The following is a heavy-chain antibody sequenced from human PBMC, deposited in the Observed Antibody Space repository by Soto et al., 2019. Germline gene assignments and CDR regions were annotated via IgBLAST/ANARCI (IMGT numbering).Heavy chain of an antibody. CDR2: ISVSGGST. J-gene: IGHJ4*02. CDR1: GFTFSSYA. D-gene: IGHD5-12*01. Sequence: PGGSLRLSCAASGFTFSSYAMSWVRQAPGKGLEWVSDISVSGGSTYYADSVKGRFTISRDNSKNTLYLQMNSLRAEDTAVYYCAKDIGWLHFGTPHGMEYWGQGTPVTVTS. CDR3: AKDIGWLHFGTPHGMEY. V-gene: IGHV3-23*01.